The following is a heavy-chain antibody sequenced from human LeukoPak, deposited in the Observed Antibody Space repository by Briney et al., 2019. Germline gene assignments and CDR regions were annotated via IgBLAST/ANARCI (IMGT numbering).Heavy chain of an antibody. CDR3: ARGVKWELLGYYYYMDV. J-gene: IGHJ6*03. V-gene: IGHV4-34*01. CDR2: INHSGST. CDR1: GGSFSGYY. D-gene: IGHD1-26*01. Sequence: SETLSLTCAVYGGSFSGYYWSWIRQPPGKGLEWIGEINHSGSTNYNPSLKSRVTISVDTSKNQFSLKLSSVTAADTAVYYCARGVKWELLGYYYYMDVWGKGTTVTISS.